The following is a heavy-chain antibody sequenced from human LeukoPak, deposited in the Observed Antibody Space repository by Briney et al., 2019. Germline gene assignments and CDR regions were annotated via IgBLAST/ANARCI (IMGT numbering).Heavy chain of an antibody. CDR3: ARAAGSYLDY. CDR2: INHSGST. CDR1: GGSFSGYY. D-gene: IGHD3-10*01. V-gene: IGHV4-34*01. Sequence: PSETLSLTCAVYGGSFSGYYWSWIRQPPGKGLEWIGEINHSGSTNYNPSLKSRVTISVDTSKNQFSLKLSSVTAVDTAVYYCARAAGSYLDYWGQGTLVTVSS. J-gene: IGHJ4*02.